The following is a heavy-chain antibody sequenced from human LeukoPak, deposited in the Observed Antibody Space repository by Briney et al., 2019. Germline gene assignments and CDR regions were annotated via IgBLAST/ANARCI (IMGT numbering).Heavy chain of an antibody. V-gene: IGHV4-34*01. CDR2: INHSGST. J-gene: IGHJ6*03. Sequence: AETLSLTCAVYGGSFRGYYWSGIRQPPGKGLEGMGEINHSGSTNYHPPLKSRVTISVDTSKNQFSLKLSSVTAADTAVYYCARAVGATPYTDMDVWGKGTTVTISS. CDR1: GGSFRGYY. CDR3: ARAVGATPYTDMDV. D-gene: IGHD1-26*01.